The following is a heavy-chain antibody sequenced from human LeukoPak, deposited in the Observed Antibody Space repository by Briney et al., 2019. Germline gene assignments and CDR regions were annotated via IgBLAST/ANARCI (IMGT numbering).Heavy chain of an antibody. CDR2: IYYSGGA. V-gene: IGHV4-59*01. CDR3: ARMYYYDSSATDY. Sequence: SETLSLTCTVSGDSISSYYWSWIRQPPGKGLEWIGYIYYSGGANYNPSLKSRVTISVDTSKNQFSLKLSSVIAADTAVYYCARMYYYDSSATDYWGQGTLVTVSS. D-gene: IGHD3-22*01. CDR1: GDSISSYY. J-gene: IGHJ4*02.